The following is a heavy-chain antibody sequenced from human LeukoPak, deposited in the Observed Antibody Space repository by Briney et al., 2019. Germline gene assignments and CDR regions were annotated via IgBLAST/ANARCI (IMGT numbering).Heavy chain of an antibody. CDR2: IYYSGST. V-gene: IGHV4-39*01. CDR3: ARHSIGATTDFDY. D-gene: IGHD1-26*01. CDR1: GGSISSSSYY. J-gene: IGHJ4*02. Sequence: SETLSLTCTVSGGSISSSSYYWVWIRQPPGKGLEWIGSIYYSGSTYYNPSLKSRVTISVDTSKNQFSLKLSSVTAADTAVNYCARHSIGATTDFDYWGQGTLVTVSS.